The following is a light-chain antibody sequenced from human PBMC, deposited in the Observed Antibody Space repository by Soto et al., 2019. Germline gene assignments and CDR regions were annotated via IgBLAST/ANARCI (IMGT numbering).Light chain of an antibody. Sequence: QAVVTQSSSASASLGSSVKLTCTLSSGHSSYIIAWHQQQPGKAPRYLMKLEGSGSYNKGSGVPDRFSGSSSGADRYLTISILQSEDEADYYCETWDSNTVVFGGGTKLTVL. J-gene: IGLJ2*01. CDR3: ETWDSNTVV. CDR1: SGHSSYI. V-gene: IGLV4-60*03. CDR2: LEGSGSY.